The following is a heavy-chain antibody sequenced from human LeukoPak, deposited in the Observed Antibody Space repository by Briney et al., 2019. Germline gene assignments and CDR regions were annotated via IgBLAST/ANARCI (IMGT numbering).Heavy chain of an antibody. Sequence: SETLSLTCTVSGGSISSYYWSWIRQPPGKGLEWIGYIYYSGSTNYNPSLKSRVTISVDTSKNQFSLKLSSVTAADTAVYYCARDSDGYCSSTSCYGGAWFDPWGQEPWSPSPQ. V-gene: IGHV4-59*01. CDR3: ARDSDGYCSSTSCYGGAWFDP. J-gene: IGHJ5*02. CDR1: GGSISSYY. D-gene: IGHD2-2*01. CDR2: IYYSGST.